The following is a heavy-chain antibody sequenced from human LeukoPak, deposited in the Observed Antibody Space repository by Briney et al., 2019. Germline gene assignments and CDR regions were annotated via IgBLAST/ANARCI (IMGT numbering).Heavy chain of an antibody. J-gene: IGHJ4*02. V-gene: IGHV3-53*01. CDR2: IYSGGST. CDR1: GFTFSSYW. CDR3: ARDAAAQQLVHYFDY. Sequence: GGSLRLSCAASGFTFSSYWMSWVRQAPGKGLEWVSLIYSGGSTYYADSVKGRFTISRDNSKNTLYLQMNSLRAEDTAVYYCARDAAAQQLVHYFDYWGQGTLVTVSS. D-gene: IGHD6-13*01.